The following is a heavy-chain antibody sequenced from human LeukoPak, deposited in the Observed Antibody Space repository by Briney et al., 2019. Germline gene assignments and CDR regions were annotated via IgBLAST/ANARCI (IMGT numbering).Heavy chain of an antibody. CDR2: ITPMFGTA. Sequence: SVKVSCKASGGTFSSYAISWVRQAPGQGLEWMGGITPMFGTAKYAQNFQGGVTITADESTSTAYMELSSLRSEDTAVYYCARDSSEFRSLIPHWGQGTLVTVSS. J-gene: IGHJ1*01. CDR1: GGTFSSYA. V-gene: IGHV1-69*01. CDR3: ARDSSEFRSLIPH. D-gene: IGHD2-21*01.